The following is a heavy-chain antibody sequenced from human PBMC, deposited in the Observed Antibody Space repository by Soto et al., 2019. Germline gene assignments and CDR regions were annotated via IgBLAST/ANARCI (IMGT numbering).Heavy chain of an antibody. Sequence: PXGSLKLSCAASGFTFSSYGMHWVRQAPGKGLEWVAVISYDGSNKYYADSVKGRFTISRDNSKNTLYLQMNSLRAEDTAVYYCAKDRWVDAFDIWGQGTMVTVSS. V-gene: IGHV3-30*18. CDR1: GFTFSSYG. CDR2: ISYDGSNK. J-gene: IGHJ3*02. CDR3: AKDRWVDAFDI. D-gene: IGHD1-26*01.